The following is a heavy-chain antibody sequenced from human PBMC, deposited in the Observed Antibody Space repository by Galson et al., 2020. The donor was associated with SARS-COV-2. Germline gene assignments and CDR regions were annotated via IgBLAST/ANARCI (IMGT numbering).Heavy chain of an antibody. V-gene: IGHV4-31*03. D-gene: IGHD2-2*01. CDR3: ARVPWDVVVVPAAVYMDV. CDR2: IFYSGRT. J-gene: IGHJ6*03. Sequence: SETLSLTCTVSGGSISNGGYFWSWIRHHPGKGLEWIGSIFYSGRTFATPSLKRRVAISLDTSKNQISLRLTSVTAADTAMYYCARVPWDVVVVPAAVYMDVWGTGTMVTVSS. CDR1: GGSISNGGYF.